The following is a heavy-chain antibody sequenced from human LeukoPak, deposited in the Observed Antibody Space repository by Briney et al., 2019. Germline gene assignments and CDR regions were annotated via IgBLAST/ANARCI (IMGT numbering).Heavy chain of an antibody. D-gene: IGHD6-13*01. Sequence: PSETLSLTCTVSGGSISSYYWSWIRQPLGKGLEWIGYIYYSGSTNYNPSLKSRVTISVDTSKNQFSLKLSSVTAADTAVYYCARVSSSWYAPFDLWGRGTLVTVPS. CDR1: GGSISSYY. CDR2: IYYSGST. J-gene: IGHJ2*01. CDR3: ARVSSSWYAPFDL. V-gene: IGHV4-59*01.